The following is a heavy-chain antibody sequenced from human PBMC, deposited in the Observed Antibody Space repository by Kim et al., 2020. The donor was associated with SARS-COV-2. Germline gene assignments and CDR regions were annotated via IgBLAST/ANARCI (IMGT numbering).Heavy chain of an antibody. CDR3: AGGILLWFGELTLGAFDI. CDR2: IYYSGST. J-gene: IGHJ3*02. D-gene: IGHD3-10*01. CDR1: GGSVSSGSYY. V-gene: IGHV4-61*01. Sequence: SETLSLTCTVSGGSVSSGSYYWSWIRQPPGMGLEWIVYIYYSGSTNYNPPLKGRVTISVDTSKNQFSLKLSSVTAAETAVYYCAGGILLWFGELTLGAFDIWGQGTMVTVSS.